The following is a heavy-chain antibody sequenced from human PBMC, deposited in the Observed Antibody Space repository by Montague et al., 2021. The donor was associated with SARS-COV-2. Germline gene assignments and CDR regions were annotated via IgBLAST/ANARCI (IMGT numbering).Heavy chain of an antibody. CDR3: ARLGDGVVPSPILGVGPYYSYYYMRF. CDR2: IHHGGST. Sequence: SETLSLTCAVHGGSFSTYSWNWIRQPPGKGLEWIGEIHHGGSTNYNPSLKSRVTISADTSKNQFSLKLTSVAAADTAVYYCARLGDGVVPSPILGVGPYYSYYYMRFWGKVTTVTVAS. J-gene: IGHJ6*03. V-gene: IGHV4-34*01. D-gene: IGHD3-10*01. CDR1: GGSFSTYS.